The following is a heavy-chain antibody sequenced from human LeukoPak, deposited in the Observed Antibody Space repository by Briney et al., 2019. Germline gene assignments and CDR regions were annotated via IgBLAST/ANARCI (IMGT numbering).Heavy chain of an antibody. J-gene: IGHJ4*02. V-gene: IGHV3-23*01. D-gene: IGHD2-2*02. Sequence: PGGSLRLSCAASGFTLSSYDMTWVRQAPGTGLEWVSVISHNGNTYYTDSVKGRFTISRDSSKNTLYLQMNSLRAEDTAVYYCAKGCSSASCYNQFFDSWGQGTLVTVSS. CDR1: GFTLSSYD. CDR2: ISHNGNT. CDR3: AKGCSSASCYNQFFDS.